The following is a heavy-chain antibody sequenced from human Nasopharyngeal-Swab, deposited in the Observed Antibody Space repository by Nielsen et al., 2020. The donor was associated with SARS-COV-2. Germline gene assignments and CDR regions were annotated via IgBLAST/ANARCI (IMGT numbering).Heavy chain of an antibody. D-gene: IGHD6-19*01. J-gene: IGHJ6*02. CDR3: ARAPRGWYDYYYYGMDV. CDR1: GGTFSSYA. Sequence: SVKVSCKASGGTFSSYAISWVRQAPGQGLEWMGGIIPIFGTGNYAQKFQGRVTITADESTSTAYMELSSLRSEGTAVYYCARAPRGWYDYYYYGMDVWGQGTTVTVSS. V-gene: IGHV1-69*13. CDR2: IIPIFGTG.